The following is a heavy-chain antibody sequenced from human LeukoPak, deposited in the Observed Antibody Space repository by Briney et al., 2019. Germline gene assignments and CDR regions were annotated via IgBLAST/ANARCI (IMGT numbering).Heavy chain of an antibody. J-gene: IGHJ6*03. Sequence: GGSLRLSCAASGFTFSDYYMSWIRQAPGKGLEWVSYISSSGSTIYYADSVKGRFTISRDNSKNTLYLQMNSLRAEDTAVYYCARGREEYYYYMDVWGKGTTVTVSS. V-gene: IGHV3-11*01. CDR3: ARGREEYYYYMDV. CDR2: ISSSGSTI. CDR1: GFTFSDYY. D-gene: IGHD1-26*01.